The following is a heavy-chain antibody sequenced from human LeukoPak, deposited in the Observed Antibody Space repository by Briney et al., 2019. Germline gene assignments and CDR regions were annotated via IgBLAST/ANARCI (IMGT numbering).Heavy chain of an antibody. CDR2: ISWNSGSI. CDR3: AKTKAQSGYYRGFDY. J-gene: IGHJ4*02. V-gene: IGHV3-9*01. Sequence: PGRSLRLSCAASGFTFDDYAMHWVRQAPGEGLEWVSGISWNSGSIGYADSVKGRFTISRDNAKNSLYLQMNSLRAEDTALYYCAKTKAQSGYYRGFDYWGQGTLVTVSS. CDR1: GFTFDDYA. D-gene: IGHD3-22*01.